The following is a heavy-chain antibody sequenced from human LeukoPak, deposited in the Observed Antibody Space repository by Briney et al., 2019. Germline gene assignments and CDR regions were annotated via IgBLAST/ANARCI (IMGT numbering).Heavy chain of an antibody. CDR2: ISYDGSNK. J-gene: IGHJ4*02. CDR3: AKDSRNTITFGGVIPD. D-gene: IGHD3-16*02. CDR1: GFTFNIYG. Sequence: GGSLRLSCAASGFTFNIYGMHWVRQAPGQGLEWVAVISYDGSNKYYADSVKGRFTISRDNSKNTLYLQINSLRAEDTAVYYCAKDSRNTITFGGVIPDWGQGTLVTVSS. V-gene: IGHV3-30*18.